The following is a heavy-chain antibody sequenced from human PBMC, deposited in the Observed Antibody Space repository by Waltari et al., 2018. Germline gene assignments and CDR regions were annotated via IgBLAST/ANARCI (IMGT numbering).Heavy chain of an antibody. CDR2: IHNSGST. CDR1: GVSVTPYS. Sequence: QVQLQESGPGLVKPSETLSLTCTVTGVSVTPYSWSWIRQPPGKGLEWIAQIHNSGSTNYNPSLNSRVTTSIDTSKNQFSLQLNSLTDADTAVYYCSRASYSSGWLIFDYWGQGTQVTVSS. V-gene: IGHV4-59*02. D-gene: IGHD6-19*01. J-gene: IGHJ4*02. CDR3: SRASYSSGWLIFDY.